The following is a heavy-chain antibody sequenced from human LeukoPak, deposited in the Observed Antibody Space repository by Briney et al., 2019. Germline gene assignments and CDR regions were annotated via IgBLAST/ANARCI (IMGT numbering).Heavy chain of an antibody. D-gene: IGHD2-2*01. CDR2: FDPEDGET. CDR1: GGTFSSYA. V-gene: IGHV1-24*01. Sequence: ASVKVSCKASGGTFSSYAISWVRQAPGQGLEGMGGFDPEDGETIYAQKCQGRVTMTEETSTDTAYMELSSLRSEDTAVYYCATQVPANGGNWFDPWGQGTLVTVSS. J-gene: IGHJ5*02. CDR3: ATQVPANGGNWFDP.